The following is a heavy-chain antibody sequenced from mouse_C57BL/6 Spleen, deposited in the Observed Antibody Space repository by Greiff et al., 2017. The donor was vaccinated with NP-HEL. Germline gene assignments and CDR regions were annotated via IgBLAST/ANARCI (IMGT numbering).Heavy chain of an antibody. CDR2: INPNNGGT. D-gene: IGHD1-1*01. Sequence: EVQLQQSGPELVKPGASVKISCKASGYTFTDYYMNWVKQSHGKSLEWIGDINPNNGGTSYNQKFKGKATLTVDKSSSTAYMELRSLTSEDSAVYYCATGYGSSYYFDYWGQGTTLTVSS. V-gene: IGHV1-26*01. J-gene: IGHJ2*01. CDR3: ATGYGSSYYFDY. CDR1: GYTFTDYY.